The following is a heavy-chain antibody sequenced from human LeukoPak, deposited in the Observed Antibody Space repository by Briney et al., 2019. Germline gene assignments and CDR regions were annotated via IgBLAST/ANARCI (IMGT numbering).Heavy chain of an antibody. Sequence: SVKVSCKASGGTFSSYAISWVRQAPRQGLEWMGGIIPIFGTANYAQKFQGRVTITADESTSTAYMELSSLRSEDTAVYYCARSRYCSSTSCYRRNYYFDYWGQGTLVTVSS. CDR3: ARSRYCSSTSCYRRNYYFDY. D-gene: IGHD2-2*01. CDR2: IIPIFGTA. V-gene: IGHV1-69*01. CDR1: GGTFSSYA. J-gene: IGHJ4*02.